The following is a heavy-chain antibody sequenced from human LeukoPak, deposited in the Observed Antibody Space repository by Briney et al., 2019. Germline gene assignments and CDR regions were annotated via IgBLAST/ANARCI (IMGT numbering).Heavy chain of an antibody. D-gene: IGHD1-1*01. CDR1: GYTFTSYG. CDR2: ISAYNGNT. J-gene: IGHJ4*02. V-gene: IGHV1-18*01. Sequence: ASVKVSCKASGYTFTSYGISWVRQAPGQGLEWMGWISAYNGNTNYAQKLQGRVTMTTDTSTSTAYMELRSLRSDATAVYYCARDYQRYDWTSGPGYWGQGPLVTVSS. CDR3: ARDYQRYDWTSGPGY.